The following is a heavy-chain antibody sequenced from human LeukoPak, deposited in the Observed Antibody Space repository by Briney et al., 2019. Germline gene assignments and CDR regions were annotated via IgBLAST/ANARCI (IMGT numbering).Heavy chain of an antibody. CDR3: ARWKAYYDISRDAFDI. Sequence: PSETLSLNCTASGGSFSSYYWSWIRQPAGKGLEWIGPIYRDDDTYYNPSLKSRVTMSVDRSKNQISLTLTSVTAADTAVYYCARWKAYYDISRDAFDIWGQGTMVTVSS. CDR2: IYRDDDT. J-gene: IGHJ3*02. D-gene: IGHD3-22*01. CDR1: GGSFSSYY. V-gene: IGHV4-4*07.